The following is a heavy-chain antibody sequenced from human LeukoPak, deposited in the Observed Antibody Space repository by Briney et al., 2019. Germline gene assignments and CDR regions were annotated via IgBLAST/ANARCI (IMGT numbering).Heavy chain of an antibody. CDR1: GFNLSTYN. J-gene: IGHJ4*02. CDR3: ARDYDYIKVFDL. V-gene: IGHV3-21*01. CDR2: ISSSSSYL. Sequence: GGSLRLSCVASGFNLSTYNMNWVRQAPGKGLEWVSSISSSSSYLSYVDLVKGRFNISRDNAKNSLFLQMNSLRAEDTAVYYCARDYDYIKVFDLWGPGTLVAVSS. D-gene: IGHD4-11*01.